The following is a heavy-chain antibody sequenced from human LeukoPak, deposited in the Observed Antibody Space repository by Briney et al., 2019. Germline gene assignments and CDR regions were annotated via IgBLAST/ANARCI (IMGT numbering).Heavy chain of an antibody. CDR1: GGSISSYY. Sequence: SETLSLTCTVSGGSISSYYWSWIRQPPGKGLEWIGYIYYSGSTNYNPSLKSRVTISVDTSKNQFSLKLTSVTAADTAVYYCARQGEYSTSWSSFGYWGQGTLVTVSS. V-gene: IGHV4-59*08. J-gene: IGHJ4*02. CDR2: IYYSGST. D-gene: IGHD2-2*01. CDR3: ARQGEYSTSWSSFGY.